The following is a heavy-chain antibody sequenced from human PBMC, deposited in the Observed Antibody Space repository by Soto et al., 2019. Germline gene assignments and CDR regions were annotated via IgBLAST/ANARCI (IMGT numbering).Heavy chain of an antibody. J-gene: IGHJ4*02. CDR2: IYHTGIT. Sequence: SETLSLTCTVSGDSISSPYWSWIRQPPGKGLECIGYIYHTGITNYNPSLKSRVTVSLDTSKNQFSLKLSSVTAADTAVYYCATRTKGYSYGHWGQGTLVTVSS. D-gene: IGHD5-18*01. V-gene: IGHV4-59*11. CDR3: ATRTKGYSYGH. CDR1: GDSISSPY.